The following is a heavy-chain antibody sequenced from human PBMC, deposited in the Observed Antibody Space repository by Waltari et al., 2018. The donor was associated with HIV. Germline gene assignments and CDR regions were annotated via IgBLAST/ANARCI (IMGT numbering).Heavy chain of an antibody. CDR2: ISSSGSTI. CDR3: ARDGSSYYGLDY. CDR1: GFTFSTSA. J-gene: IGHJ4*02. V-gene: IGHV3-48*03. D-gene: IGHD1-26*01. Sequence: EVQVVESGGGLVQPGGSLVPSCGASGFTFSTSAMNWVRQAPGKGLEWVSYISSSGSTIYYADSVKGRFTISRDNAKNSLYLQMNSLRAEDTAVYFCARDGSSYYGLDYWGRGTLVTVSS.